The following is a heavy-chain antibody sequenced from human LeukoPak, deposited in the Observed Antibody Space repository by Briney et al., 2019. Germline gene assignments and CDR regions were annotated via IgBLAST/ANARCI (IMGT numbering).Heavy chain of an antibody. Sequence: SETLSLTCTVSGGTISSYYWSWIRQPPGKGLEWIGYIYYSGSTNYNPSLKSRVTISVDTSKNQFSLKLSSVTAADTAVYYCASGSGSSFDAFDIWGQGTMVTVSS. CDR1: GGTISSYY. CDR2: IYYSGST. D-gene: IGHD1-26*01. V-gene: IGHV4-59*01. J-gene: IGHJ3*02. CDR3: ASGSGSSFDAFDI.